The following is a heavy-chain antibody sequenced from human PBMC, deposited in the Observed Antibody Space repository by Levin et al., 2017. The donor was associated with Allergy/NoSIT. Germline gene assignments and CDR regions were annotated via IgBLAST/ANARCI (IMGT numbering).Heavy chain of an antibody. V-gene: IGHV3-23*01. CDR3: AKDSGRVIVVVPAASWYFDL. D-gene: IGHD2-2*01. Sequence: GGSLRLSCAASGFTFSSYAMSWVRQAPGKGLEWVSAISGSGGSTYYADSVKGRFTISRDNSKNTLYLQMNSLRAEDTAVYYCAKDSGRVIVVVPAASWYFDLWGRGTLVTASS. CDR2: ISGSGGST. J-gene: IGHJ2*01. CDR1: GFTFSSYA.